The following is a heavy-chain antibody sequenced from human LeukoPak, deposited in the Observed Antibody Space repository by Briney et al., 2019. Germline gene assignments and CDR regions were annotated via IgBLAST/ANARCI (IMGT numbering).Heavy chain of an antibody. CDR2: IYYSGST. V-gene: IGHV4-39*01. Sequence: SETLSLTCTVSGGSISSSSYYWGWIRQPPGKGLEWIGSIYYSGSTQYNPSLKSRVTISVDTSKNQFSLKLSSVTAADTAVYYCASQYFLILSLYYFDYWSQGTLVTVSS. J-gene: IGHJ4*02. CDR3: ASQYFLILSLYYFDY. D-gene: IGHD3-10*02. CDR1: GGSISSSSYY.